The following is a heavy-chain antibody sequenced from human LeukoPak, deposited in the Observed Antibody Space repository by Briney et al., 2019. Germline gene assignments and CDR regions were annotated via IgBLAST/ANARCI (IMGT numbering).Heavy chain of an antibody. CDR3: ARAVAGWFDP. J-gene: IGHJ5*02. V-gene: IGHV4-59*01. Sequence: PSETLSLTCTISGASIDSYYWSWIRQPPGKGLEWIGYIYYSGSTNYNPSLKSRVTISVDTSKNQFSLKLSSVTAADTAVYYCARAVAGWFDPWGQGTLVTVSS. D-gene: IGHD6-19*01. CDR2: IYYSGST. CDR1: GASIDSYY.